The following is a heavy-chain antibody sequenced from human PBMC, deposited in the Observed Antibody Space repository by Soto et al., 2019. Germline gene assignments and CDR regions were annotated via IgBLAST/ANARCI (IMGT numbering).Heavy chain of an antibody. CDR3: ARLGMGGLRGVYYYYGLDV. CDR2: IYTSGTT. Sequence: PSETLSLTCTVSGVSISSYFWTWIRQPAGKGLEWIGRIYTSGTTNYNPSLKSLVTMSVGTSKKQVSLKLTSVTVADTAVYFCARLGMGGLRGVYYYYGLDVWGQGTTVTVSS. D-gene: IGHD1-20*01. J-gene: IGHJ6*02. CDR1: GVSISSYF. V-gene: IGHV4-4*07.